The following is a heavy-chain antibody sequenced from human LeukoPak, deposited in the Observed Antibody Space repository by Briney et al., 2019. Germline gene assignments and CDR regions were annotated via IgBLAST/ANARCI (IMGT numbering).Heavy chain of an antibody. CDR2: MYYSGST. D-gene: IGHD3-22*01. CDR1: GGSISSGDYY. CDR3: ARPYYYDSRIDP. V-gene: IGHV4-30-4*01. Sequence: SETLSLTCTVSGGSISSGDYYWSSIRQPPGKALEWIAYMYYSGSTYYNPSLKSRVTMSADTSKNQLSLKLSSVTAADTAVYYCARPYYYDSRIDPWGQGILVTVSS. J-gene: IGHJ5*02.